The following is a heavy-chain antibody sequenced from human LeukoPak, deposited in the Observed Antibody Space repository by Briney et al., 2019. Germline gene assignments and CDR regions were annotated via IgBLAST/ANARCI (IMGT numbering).Heavy chain of an antibody. Sequence: ASVKVSCKASGYTFTSYAMNWVRQAPGQGLEWMGWINTNTGNPTYAQGFTGRFVFSLDTSVSTAYLQISSLKAEDTAVYYCARGPPSWAQESLYYYYYMDVWGKGTTVTVSS. CDR1: GYTFTSYA. D-gene: IGHD3-10*01. CDR2: INTNTGNP. J-gene: IGHJ6*03. CDR3: ARGPPSWAQESLYYYYYMDV. V-gene: IGHV7-4-1*02.